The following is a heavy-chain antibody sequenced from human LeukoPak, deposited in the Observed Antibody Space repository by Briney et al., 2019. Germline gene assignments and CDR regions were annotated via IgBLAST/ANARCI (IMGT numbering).Heavy chain of an antibody. CDR3: VRDRGYNSYGTNDS. V-gene: IGHV3-74*01. J-gene: IGHJ4*02. Sequence: GGSLRLSCAPSGFTFSSYWVHWVRQAPGEGLVWVSRINSDGSSTNYADSVKGLFTISRDNAKNTLYLQMNSLRAEDTAVYYCVRDRGYNSYGTNDSWGQGTLVTVSS. CDR1: GFTFSSYW. CDR2: INSDGSST. D-gene: IGHD5-12*01.